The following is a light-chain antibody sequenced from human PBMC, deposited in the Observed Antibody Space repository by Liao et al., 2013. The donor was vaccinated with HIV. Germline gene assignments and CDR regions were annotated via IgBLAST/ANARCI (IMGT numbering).Light chain of an antibody. CDR3: QVWDSSSDHWV. CDR1: DIGTRA. V-gene: IGLV3-21*01. J-gene: IGLJ3*02. CDR2: FDT. Sequence: SYILTQPPSVSVAPGETARIPCGADDIGTRAVHWYQHKRGQAPVLIIQFDTARPSGIPKRFSASESGATATLTIRRVEAGDEADYYCQVWDSSSDHWVFGGGTKLTVL.